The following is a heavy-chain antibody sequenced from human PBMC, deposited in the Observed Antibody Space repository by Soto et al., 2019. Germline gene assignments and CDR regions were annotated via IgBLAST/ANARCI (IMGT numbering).Heavy chain of an antibody. D-gene: IGHD3-22*01. J-gene: IGHJ4*02. CDR2: INHRGST. CDR1: GGSFSGYY. V-gene: IGHV4-34*01. CDR3: ARCSTTMIVPDY. Sequence: SETLSLTCAVYGGSFSGYYWSWIRQPPGKGLEWIGEINHRGSTSYNPSLKSRVTISVDTTKNQFSLKLNSVTAADTAGYYCARCSTTMIVPDYWGQGTLVTVSS.